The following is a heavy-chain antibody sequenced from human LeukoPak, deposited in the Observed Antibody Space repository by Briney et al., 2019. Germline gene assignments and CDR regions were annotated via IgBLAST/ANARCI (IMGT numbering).Heavy chain of an antibody. J-gene: IGHJ4*02. CDR2: IYPGDSDT. D-gene: IGHD5-24*01. CDR3: ARGPPTEMATIAYYFDY. CDR1: GYSFTSYW. Sequence: GESLKISCKGSGYSFTSYWIGWVRQMPGKGLEWMGIIYPGDSDTRYSPSFQGQVTISADKSISTAYLQWSSLKASGTAMYYCARGPPTEMATIAYYFDYWGQGTLVTVSS. V-gene: IGHV5-51*01.